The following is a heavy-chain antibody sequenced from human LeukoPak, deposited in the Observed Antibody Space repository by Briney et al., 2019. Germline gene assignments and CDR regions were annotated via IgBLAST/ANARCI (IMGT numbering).Heavy chain of an antibody. J-gene: IGHJ4*02. D-gene: IGHD2-15*01. Sequence: SDTLSLICSVSGGSISSRSYHWGSIRQSPGTGLQWIGSMYYRGTTSENSYLKSRLTLSIDTSNNQFSLKLTSVTAADTAVYYCAREYSRSVVAGSRPDLWGQGLLVTVSS. V-gene: IGHV4-39*02. CDR2: MYYRGTT. CDR1: GGSISSRSYH. CDR3: AREYSRSVVAGSRPDL.